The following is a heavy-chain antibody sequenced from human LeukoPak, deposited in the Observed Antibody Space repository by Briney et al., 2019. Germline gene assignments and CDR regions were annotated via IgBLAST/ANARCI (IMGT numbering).Heavy chain of an antibody. D-gene: IGHD3-10*01. Sequence: PSQTLSLTCTVSGGSISSGGYYWSWIRQHPGKGLEWIGYIYYSGSTYYNPSLKSRVTISVDTSKNQFSLKLSSVTAADTAVYYCARESDYYGSGSYYNTNDAFDIWGQGTMVTVSS. CDR3: ARESDYYGSGSYYNTNDAFDI. CDR2: IYYSGST. CDR1: GGSISSGGYY. V-gene: IGHV4-31*03. J-gene: IGHJ3*02.